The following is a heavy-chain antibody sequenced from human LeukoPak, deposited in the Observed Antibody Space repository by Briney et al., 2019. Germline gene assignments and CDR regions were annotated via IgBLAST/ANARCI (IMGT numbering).Heavy chain of an antibody. CDR2: IKQDGSAK. Sequence: GGSLRLACVGSGFTFRNYWLNWVRHTPGKGLEWVASIKQDGSAKYFVDSVKGRFTISRDNAENSVYLQMNNLRADDTGVYYCARGTDDFWSAYHYWGQGTLVTVSS. CDR3: ARGTDDFWSAYHY. J-gene: IGHJ4*02. V-gene: IGHV3-7*01. D-gene: IGHD3-3*01. CDR1: GFTFRNYW.